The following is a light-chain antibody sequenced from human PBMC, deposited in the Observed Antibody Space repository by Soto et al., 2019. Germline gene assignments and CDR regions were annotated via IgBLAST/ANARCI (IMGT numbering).Light chain of an antibody. CDR1: QSIDSG. V-gene: IGKV1-5*03. CDR3: QQYKTYSWT. Sequence: DIQMTQSPSTLSACVGDRVIITCRASQSIDSGLAWYQQKPGKAPVLLIHEASSLEGGVPSRFSGSGSGTDFTLSISSLQPDDFATYYCQQYKTYSWTFGQGTRLEI. J-gene: IGKJ1*01. CDR2: EAS.